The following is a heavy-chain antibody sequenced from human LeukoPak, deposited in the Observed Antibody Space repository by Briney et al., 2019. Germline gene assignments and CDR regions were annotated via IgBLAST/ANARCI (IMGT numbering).Heavy chain of an antibody. V-gene: IGHV3-23*01. J-gene: IGHJ3*02. CDR1: GFTFSSYA. Sequence: PGGSLRLSCAASGFTFSSYAMSWVRQAPGKGLEWVSAISGSGGSTYYADSVKGRFTISRDNSKNTVYLQMNSLRAEETAVYYCAKSLGIVVVTAILAFDMWGQGTMVTVSS. CDR3: AKSLGIVVVTAILAFDM. D-gene: IGHD2-21*02. CDR2: ISGSGGST.